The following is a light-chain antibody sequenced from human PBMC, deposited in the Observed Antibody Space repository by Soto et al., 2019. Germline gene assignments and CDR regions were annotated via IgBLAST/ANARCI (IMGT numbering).Light chain of an antibody. CDR1: QGISSY. CDR2: AAS. Sequence: IQLTQPPSSLSGSLGYRATLPCRASQGISSYLAWYQQKPAKAPKLLIYAASTLQSGVTSRFSGSGSGTDFTLTIRSLQPEDFATYYCQQLNTCPRTFGPGTKVDIK. J-gene: IGKJ3*01. V-gene: IGKV1-9*01. CDR3: QQLNTCPRT.